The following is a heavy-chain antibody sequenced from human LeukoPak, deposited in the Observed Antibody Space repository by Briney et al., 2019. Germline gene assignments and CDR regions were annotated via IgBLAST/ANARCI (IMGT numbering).Heavy chain of an antibody. Sequence: GGSLRLSCAASGFTFSSHWMHWVRQAPGKGLEWVSAISGSGGSTYYADSVKGRFTISRDNSKNTLYLQMNSLRAEDTAVYYCAKDGYDYYYYYMDVWGKGTTVTVSS. V-gene: IGHV3-23*01. CDR2: ISGSGGST. J-gene: IGHJ6*03. D-gene: IGHD1-1*01. CDR1: GFTFSSHW. CDR3: AKDGYDYYYYYMDV.